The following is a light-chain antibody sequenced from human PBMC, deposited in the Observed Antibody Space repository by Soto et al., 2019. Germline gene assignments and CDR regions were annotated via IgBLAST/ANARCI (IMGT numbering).Light chain of an antibody. J-gene: IGKJ4*01. CDR1: QSISSY. Sequence: DIPLTQSPFSLSAYVGDRVALTGRASQSISSYLNWYQQKPGKAPKLLIYAASSLQSGVPSRFSGSGSGTDFTLTISSLQPEDFATYYCQQSYSTPTFGGGTKV. CDR3: QQSYSTPT. CDR2: AAS. V-gene: IGKV1-39*01.